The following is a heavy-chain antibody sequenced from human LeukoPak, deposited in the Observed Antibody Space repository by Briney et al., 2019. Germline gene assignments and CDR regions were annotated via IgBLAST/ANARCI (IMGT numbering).Heavy chain of an antibody. CDR2: INHSGST. J-gene: IGHJ4*02. Sequence: SETLSLTCAVYGGSFSGYYWSWIRQPPGKGLEWIGEINHSGSTNYNPSLKSRVTISVDTSKNQFSLKLSSVTAADTAVYYCARGDYDEEMRGFEFWGQGTLVTVSS. V-gene: IGHV4-34*01. CDR1: GGSFSGYY. D-gene: IGHD3-22*01. CDR3: ARGDYDEEMRGFEF.